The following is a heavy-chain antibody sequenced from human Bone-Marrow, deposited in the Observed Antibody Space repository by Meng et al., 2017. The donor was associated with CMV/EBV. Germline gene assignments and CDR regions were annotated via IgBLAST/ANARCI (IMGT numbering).Heavy chain of an antibody. CDR2: IIPIFGTA. CDR1: GYTFTSYG. J-gene: IGHJ6*02. D-gene: IGHD2-2*01. V-gene: IGHV1-69*05. Sequence: SVKVSCKASGYTFTSYGISWVRQAPGQGLEWMGGIIPIFGTANYAQKFQGRVTITTDESTSTAYMELSSLRSEDTAVYYCASRYCSSTSCYFSKYYYGMDVWGQGTTVTVSS. CDR3: ASRYCSSTSCYFSKYYYGMDV.